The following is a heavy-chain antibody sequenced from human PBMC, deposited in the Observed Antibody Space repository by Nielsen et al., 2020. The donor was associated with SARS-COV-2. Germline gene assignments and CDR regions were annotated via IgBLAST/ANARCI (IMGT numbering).Heavy chain of an antibody. Sequence: SETLSLTCTVSYGSISSFYWSWIRQPPGKGLEWIGYIYYSGSTNYNPSLKSRVSISLDTSKNQFSLKLSSVTAEDTAVYYCASANWNRPADSWGQGTLVTVSS. J-gene: IGHJ4*02. CDR2: IYYSGST. CDR3: ASANWNRPADS. V-gene: IGHV4-59*08. D-gene: IGHD1-1*01. CDR1: YGSISSFY.